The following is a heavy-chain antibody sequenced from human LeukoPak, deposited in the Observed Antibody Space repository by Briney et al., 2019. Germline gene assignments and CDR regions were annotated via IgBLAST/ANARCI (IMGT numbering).Heavy chain of an antibody. Sequence: SQTLYLTCTVSGGSISSGGYYWSWIRQHPGKGLEWIGYIYYSGSTYYNPSLKSRVTISVDTSKNQFSLKLSSVIAADTAVYYCARGRITIFGVVIPHFDNWGQGTLVTVSS. CDR1: GGSISSGGYY. J-gene: IGHJ4*02. CDR3: ARGRITIFGVVIPHFDN. CDR2: IYYSGST. V-gene: IGHV4-31*03. D-gene: IGHD3-3*01.